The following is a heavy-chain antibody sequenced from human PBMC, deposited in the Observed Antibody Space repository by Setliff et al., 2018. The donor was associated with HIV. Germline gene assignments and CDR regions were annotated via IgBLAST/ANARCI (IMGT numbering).Heavy chain of an antibody. CDR1: GGSISGYY. Sequence: SETLSLTCSVSGGSISGYYWNWIRQPPGKGLEWIGCIYYSGRTTYNSSLKSRVTISLDTSKKQFSLKLNSVTAADTAVYYCARGLMSYNFWGGRNDYNYMDVWGKGTTVTVSS. CDR3: ARGLMSYNFWGGRNDYNYMDV. D-gene: IGHD3-3*01. CDR2: IYYSGRT. V-gene: IGHV4-59*01. J-gene: IGHJ6*03.